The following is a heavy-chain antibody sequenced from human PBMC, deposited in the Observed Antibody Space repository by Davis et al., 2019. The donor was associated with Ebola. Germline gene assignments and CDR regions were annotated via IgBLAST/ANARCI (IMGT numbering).Heavy chain of an antibody. CDR3: ARLRVAVAGPYFGY. Sequence: ASVKVSCKVSGYTLTELSMHWVRQAPGQGLEWMGWINPNSGGTNYAQKFQGRVTMTRDTSISTAYMELSRLRSDDTAVYYCARLRVAVAGPYFGYWGQGTLVTVSS. CDR1: GYTLTELS. V-gene: IGHV1-2*02. CDR2: INPNSGGT. D-gene: IGHD6-19*01. J-gene: IGHJ4*02.